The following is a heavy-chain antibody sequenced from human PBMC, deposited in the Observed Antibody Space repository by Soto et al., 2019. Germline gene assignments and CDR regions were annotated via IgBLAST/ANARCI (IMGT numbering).Heavy chain of an antibody. CDR3: ARGGPHYYGSGSYFGY. CDR1: GYTFTSYD. CDR2: MNPNSGNT. D-gene: IGHD3-10*01. J-gene: IGHJ4*02. Sequence: QVQLVQSGAEVKKPGASVKVSCKASGYTFTSYDINWVRQATGQGLEWMGWMNPNSGNTGYAQKFQGRVTMTRSTSMSTAYMELSSLRSDDTAVYYCARGGPHYYGSGSYFGYWGEGTLVTVST. V-gene: IGHV1-8*01.